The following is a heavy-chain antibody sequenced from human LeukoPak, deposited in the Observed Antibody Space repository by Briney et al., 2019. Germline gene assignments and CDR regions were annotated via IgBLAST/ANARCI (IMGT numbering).Heavy chain of an antibody. V-gene: IGHV4-31*03. CDR3: AREAIGAAIDY. D-gene: IGHD3-10*01. Sequence: SETLSLTCTVSGGSISSGGYYWSWIRQHPGQGLEWIGYIYYSGSTYYNPSLKSRVTISVDTSKNQFSLKLSSVTAADTAVYYCAREAIGAAIDYWGQGTLVTVSS. CDR2: IYYSGST. CDR1: GGSISSGGYY. J-gene: IGHJ4*02.